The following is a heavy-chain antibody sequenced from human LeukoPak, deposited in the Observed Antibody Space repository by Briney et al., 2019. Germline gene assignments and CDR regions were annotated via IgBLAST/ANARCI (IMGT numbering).Heavy chain of an antibody. CDR1: GFTFKNYE. Sequence: GGSLRLSCAASGFTFKNYEMNWVRQAPGKGLEWVSYISSSGSPIYYADSLKGRFTTSRDNAKNSLYLQMNSLRAEDTAVYYCARGPSVGSGWSPDYWGQGTLVTVSS. D-gene: IGHD6-19*01. CDR2: ISSSGSPI. V-gene: IGHV3-48*03. CDR3: ARGPSVGSGWSPDY. J-gene: IGHJ4*02.